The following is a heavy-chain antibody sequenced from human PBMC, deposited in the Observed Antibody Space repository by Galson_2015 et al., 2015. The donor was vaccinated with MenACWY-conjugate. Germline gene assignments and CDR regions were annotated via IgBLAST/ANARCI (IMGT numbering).Heavy chain of an antibody. CDR3: AKTPVASFYFDS. J-gene: IGHJ4*02. Sequence: SLRLSCAASGFIFNTYWMHWVRQAPGKGLVWVSRINPGGSSTTYADSVKDRFTISRDNAKNTLYLQMNSLRPEDTAVFYFAKTPVASFYFDSWGQGTLVTVSS. V-gene: IGHV3-74*01. CDR2: INPGGSST. D-gene: IGHD6-19*01. CDR1: GFIFNTYW.